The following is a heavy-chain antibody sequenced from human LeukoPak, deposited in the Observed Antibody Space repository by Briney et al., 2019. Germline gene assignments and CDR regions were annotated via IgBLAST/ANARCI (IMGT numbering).Heavy chain of an antibody. CDR2: IKQDGSEK. CDR3: ARGRGMVGFDY. Sequence: GGSLRLSCAASGFTFSSYSMSWVRQAPGKGLEWVANIKQDGSEKYYVDSVKGRFTISRDNAKNSLYLQMNSLRAEDTAVYYCARGRGMVGFDYWGQGTLVTVSS. D-gene: IGHD1-26*01. CDR1: GFTFSSYS. V-gene: IGHV3-7*01. J-gene: IGHJ4*02.